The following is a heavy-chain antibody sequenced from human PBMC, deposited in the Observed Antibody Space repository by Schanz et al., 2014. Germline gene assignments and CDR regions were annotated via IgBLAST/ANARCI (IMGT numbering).Heavy chain of an antibody. J-gene: IGHJ4*02. CDR1: GGTFSTYT. Sequence: QVQLVQSGAEVKKPGSSVKVSCKASGGTFSTYTISWVRQAPGQGLEWMGWINGYNGHTLYAQKFQGRVTMTTDTSTSTSYMELTSLRFDDTAVYYCARGGYSSGWYDRDIARFDYWGQGTLVTVSS. CDR3: ARGGYSSGWYDRDIARFDY. D-gene: IGHD6-19*01. V-gene: IGHV1-18*01. CDR2: INGYNGHT.